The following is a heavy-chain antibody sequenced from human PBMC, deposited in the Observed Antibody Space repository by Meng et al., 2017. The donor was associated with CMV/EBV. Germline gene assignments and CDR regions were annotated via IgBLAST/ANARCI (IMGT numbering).Heavy chain of an antibody. CDR2: IRNKANGGTT. Sequence: GESLKISCAASGFTFSDYYMNWVRQAPGKGLEWVGFIRNKANGGTTEYTTSVKGRFTISRDDSKNITYLQMNSLRAEDTAVYYCAREDAIFGATFDYWGQGTLVTVSS. D-gene: IGHD3-3*01. CDR1: GFTFSDYY. J-gene: IGHJ4*02. V-gene: IGHV3-71*01. CDR3: AREDAIFGATFDY.